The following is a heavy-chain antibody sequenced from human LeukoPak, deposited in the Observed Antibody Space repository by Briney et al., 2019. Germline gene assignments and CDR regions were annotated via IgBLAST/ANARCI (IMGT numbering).Heavy chain of an antibody. Sequence: ASVKVSCKASGYTFTSYGISWVRQAPGQGLEWMGWISAYNGNTNYAQKLQGRVTMTTDTSTSTAYMELRSLRSDDTAVYYCARSPLVWEWQTDAFDIWGQGTMVTVSS. CDR1: GYTFTSYG. D-gene: IGHD3-3*01. CDR2: ISAYNGNT. J-gene: IGHJ3*02. V-gene: IGHV1-18*01. CDR3: ARSPLVWEWQTDAFDI.